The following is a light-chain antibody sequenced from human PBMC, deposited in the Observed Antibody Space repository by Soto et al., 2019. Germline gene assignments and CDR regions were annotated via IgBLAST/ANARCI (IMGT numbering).Light chain of an antibody. CDR2: GAS. V-gene: IGKV3-15*01. CDR3: QHYYNWPRT. Sequence: EIVMTQPPATLSVSPGERATLSCRASQSISSNLAWYQQKPGQAPRLLIFGASTRATGTPARFSGSGSGTEFTLTISSLQSEDFAVYYCQHYYNWPRTFGQGTKVDIK. J-gene: IGKJ1*01. CDR1: QSISSN.